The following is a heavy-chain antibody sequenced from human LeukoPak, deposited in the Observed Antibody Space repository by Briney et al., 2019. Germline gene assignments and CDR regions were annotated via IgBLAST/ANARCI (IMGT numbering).Heavy chain of an antibody. CDR3: AREAHYDILTGYNPIDY. CDR2: ISAYNGNT. Sequence: ASVKVSCKASGYTFTSYGISWVRQAPGQGLEWMGWISAYNGNTNYAQKLQGRVTMTTDTSTSTAYMELRSLRPDDTAVYYCAREAHYDILTGYNPIDYWGQGTLVTVSS. D-gene: IGHD3-9*01. J-gene: IGHJ4*02. V-gene: IGHV1-18*01. CDR1: GYTFTSYG.